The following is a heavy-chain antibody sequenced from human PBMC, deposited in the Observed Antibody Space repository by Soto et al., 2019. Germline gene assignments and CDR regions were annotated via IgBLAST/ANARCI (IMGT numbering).Heavy chain of an antibody. CDR3: ARAGSGGDYHY. V-gene: IGHV3-64*01. J-gene: IGHJ4*02. Sequence: GRFTISRDNSKNTLSLQMGSLRAEDMAVYYCARAGSGGDYHYWGQGTLVTVSS. D-gene: IGHD2-21*02.